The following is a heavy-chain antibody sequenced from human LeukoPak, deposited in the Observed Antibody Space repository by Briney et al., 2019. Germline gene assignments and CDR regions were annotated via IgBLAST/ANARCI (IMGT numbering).Heavy chain of an antibody. J-gene: IGHJ4*02. D-gene: IGHD3-10*01. CDR2: INHSGST. CDR1: GGTFSSYA. Sequence: SCKASGGTFSSYAISWVRQPPGKGLEWIGEINHSGSTNYNPSLKSRVTISVDTSKNQFSLKLSSVTAADTAVYYCAKRGHGSGSYSFDYWGQGTLVTVSS. CDR3: AKRGHGSGSYSFDY. V-gene: IGHV4-34*08.